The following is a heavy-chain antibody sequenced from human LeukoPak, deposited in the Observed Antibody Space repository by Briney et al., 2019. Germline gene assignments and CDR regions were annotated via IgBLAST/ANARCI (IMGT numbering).Heavy chain of an antibody. CDR1: GFTFSSYA. V-gene: IGHV3-23*01. J-gene: IGHJ4*02. CDR2: ISGSGGST. D-gene: IGHD2-15*01. Sequence: PGGSLRLSCAASGFTFSSYAMSWVRQAPGKGLEWVSAISGSGGSTYYADSVKGRFTISRDNSKNTLYLQMNSLRAEDTAVYYCANGGLQWGTPADYWGQGTLVTVSS. CDR3: ANGGLQWGTPADY.